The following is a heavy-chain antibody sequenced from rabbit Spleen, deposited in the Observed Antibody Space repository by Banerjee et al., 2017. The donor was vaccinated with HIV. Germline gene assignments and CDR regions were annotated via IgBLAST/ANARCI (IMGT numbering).Heavy chain of an antibody. V-gene: IGHV1S45*01. J-gene: IGHJ4*01. CDR3: VRDQAGDADYGPYYLNL. CDR1: GFSFSSNW. D-gene: IGHD2-1*01. Sequence: QEQLEESGGDLVKPEGSLTLTCTASGFSFSSNWICWVRQAPGKGLEWIACIDTNDGDTDYANWPKGRFIMSRTSSTTVTLQMTSLTAADTATYFCVRDQAGDADYGPYYLNLWGQGTLVTVS. CDR2: IDTNDGDT.